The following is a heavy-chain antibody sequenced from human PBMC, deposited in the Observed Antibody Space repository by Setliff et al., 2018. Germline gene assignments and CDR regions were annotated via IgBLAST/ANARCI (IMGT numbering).Heavy chain of an antibody. CDR3: ARRGERFFNWFDP. D-gene: IGHD2-21*01. CDR2: IYPGDSDT. CDR1: GYSFSNFW. Sequence: GESLKISCKGSGYSFSNFWIGWVRQMPGKGLEWMGIIYPGDSDTRYSPSFQGQVTISTDTSINTAFLQWSNLKASDTAVYYCARRGERFFNWFDPWGQGTLVTVSS. J-gene: IGHJ5*02. V-gene: IGHV5-51*01.